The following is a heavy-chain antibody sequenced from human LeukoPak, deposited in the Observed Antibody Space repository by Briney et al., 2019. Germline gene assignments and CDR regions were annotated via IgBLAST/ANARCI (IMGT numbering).Heavy chain of an antibody. CDR3: ARDRAVTTEVTQYFQH. V-gene: IGHV1-18*01. Sequence: ASVKVSCKASGYTFTNYGVSWVRQAPGQGLEWMGRISAYNGYTNYAQKFQFRVTMTTDTSTSTAYMELRSLTSDDTAVYYCARDRAVTTEVTQYFQHWGQGTLVTVSS. D-gene: IGHD4-11*01. CDR2: ISAYNGYT. J-gene: IGHJ1*01. CDR1: GYTFTNYG.